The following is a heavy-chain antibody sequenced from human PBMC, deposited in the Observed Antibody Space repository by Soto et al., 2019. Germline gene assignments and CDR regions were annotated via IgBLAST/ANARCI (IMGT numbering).Heavy chain of an antibody. CDR2: IYYSGST. CDR3: ARALVSRGYSYGYLDY. D-gene: IGHD5-18*01. J-gene: IGHJ4*02. V-gene: IGHV4-31*03. Sequence: QVQLQESGPGLVKPSQTLSLTCTVSGGSISSGGYYWSWIRQHPGKGLEWIWYIYYSGSTYYNPFLMSRVTLSVDTSKNQCSLKLSSVTAADTAAYYCARALVSRGYSYGYLDYWGQGTLVTVSS. CDR1: GGSISSGGYY.